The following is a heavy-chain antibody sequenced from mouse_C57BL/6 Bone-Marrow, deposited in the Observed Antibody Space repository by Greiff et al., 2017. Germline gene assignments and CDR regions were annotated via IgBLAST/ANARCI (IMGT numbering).Heavy chain of an antibody. J-gene: IGHJ2*01. CDR1: GFNIKDDY. D-gene: IGHD2-3*01. V-gene: IGHV14-4*01. Sequence: EVQLQQSGAELVRPGASVKLSCTASGFNIKDDYIHWVKQRPEQGLEWIGWIDPEIGDTEYTSKFQGKATITLDTSSNTAYIQLSSLTSEDTAVYYCSSCDGNYLDFWCQGTPPTVAS. CDR2: IDPEIGDT. CDR3: SSCDGNYLDF.